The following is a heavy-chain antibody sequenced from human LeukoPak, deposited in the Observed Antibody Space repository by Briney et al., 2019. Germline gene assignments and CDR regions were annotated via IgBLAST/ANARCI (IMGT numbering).Heavy chain of an antibody. CDR3: ARDRYGGNSRWYFDL. D-gene: IGHD4-23*01. J-gene: IGHJ2*01. CDR1: GGSISSYY. V-gene: IGHV4-59*06. CDR2: IYYSGST. Sequence: SETLSLTCTVSGGSISSYYWSWIRQHPGKGLEWIGYIYYSGSTYYNPSLKSRVTISVDTSKNQFSLKLSSVTAADTAVYYCARDRYGGNSRWYFDLWGRGTLVTVSS.